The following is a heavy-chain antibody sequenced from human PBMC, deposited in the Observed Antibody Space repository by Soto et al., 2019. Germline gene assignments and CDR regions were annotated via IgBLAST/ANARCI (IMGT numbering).Heavy chain of an antibody. Sequence: QVQLVQSGAEVKKPGASVKVSCKASGYTFTSYYMHWVRQAPGQVLEWMGIINPSGGSTSYAQKFQGRGSMTRGTSTSPVYMELSSLRSEDTAVYYCARGSGDYGDDIFDCWGQGTLVTVSS. CDR3: ARGSGDYGDDIFDC. V-gene: IGHV1-46*03. CDR1: GYTFTSYY. J-gene: IGHJ4*02. D-gene: IGHD4-17*01. CDR2: INPSGGST.